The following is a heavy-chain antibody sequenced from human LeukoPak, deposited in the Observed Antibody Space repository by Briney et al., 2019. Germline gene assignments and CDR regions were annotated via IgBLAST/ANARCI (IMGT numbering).Heavy chain of an antibody. J-gene: IGHJ6*03. CDR2: IKQDGSEK. Sequence: TGGSLRLSCAASRFTFSSYWMSWVRQAPGKGLEWVANIKQDGSEKYYVDSVKGRFTISRDNAKNSLYLQMNSLRAEDTAVYYWARDRPGREGYYCYYMDVWGKETTVTVPS. CDR3: ARDRPGREGYYCYYMDV. CDR1: RFTFSSYW. V-gene: IGHV3-7*01.